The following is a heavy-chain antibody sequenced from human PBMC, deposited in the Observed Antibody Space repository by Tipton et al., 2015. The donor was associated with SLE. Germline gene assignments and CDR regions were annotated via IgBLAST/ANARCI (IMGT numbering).Heavy chain of an antibody. D-gene: IGHD3-16*01. Sequence: TLSLTCTVSGGSISSYFWTWIRQPPGKGLEWIGHIFSTGSTRYNPSLKSRVTISVDTSKSQIFLKMSSVTAADTAVYYCARDSLNWGSYYHGMDVWGQGTLVTVSS. CDR3: ARDSLNWGSYYHGMDV. V-gene: IGHV4-59*01. CDR2: IFSTGST. J-gene: IGHJ6*02. CDR1: GGSISSYF.